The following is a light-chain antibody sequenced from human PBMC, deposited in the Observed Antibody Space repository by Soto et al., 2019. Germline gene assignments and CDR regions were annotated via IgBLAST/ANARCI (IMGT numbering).Light chain of an antibody. J-gene: IGLJ1*01. CDR3: SSYTTADFYV. CDR2: GVT. CDR1: NSDIGAYNY. Sequence: QSALTQPASVSGSPGQSITISCTGSNSDIGAYNYVSWYQQHPGKAPKLIIHGVTNRPSGVSHRFSGSKSDYTASLTISGLQAEDEGDYYCSSYTTADFYVFGTGTKLTVL. V-gene: IGLV2-14*01.